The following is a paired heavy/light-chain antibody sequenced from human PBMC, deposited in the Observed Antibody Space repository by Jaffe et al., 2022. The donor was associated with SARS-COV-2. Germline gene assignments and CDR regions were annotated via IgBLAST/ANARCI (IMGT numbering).Heavy chain of an antibody. Sequence: EVQLVESGGGLVQPGGSLRLSCEASGFTFRDYWMHWVRQAPGKGLVWVSRISGDGSSTSYADSVKGRFTISRDNAKNTLYVQMNSLRVEDTAVYYCARGPPGSNFYVGDYWGQGNLVAVSP. J-gene: IGHJ4*02. V-gene: IGHV3-74*01. CDR2: ISGDGSST. D-gene: IGHD4-4*01. CDR3: ARGPPGSNFYVGDY. CDR1: GFTFRDYW.
Light chain of an antibody. CDR1: SSDVGSYNR. CDR2: EVG. V-gene: IGLV2-18*02. Sequence: QSALTQPPSVSGSPGHSVTISCTGTSSDVGSYNRVSWYQQPPGTAPKLMIYEVGNRPSGVPDRFSGSKSGNTASLTISGLQAEDEGDYYCSSFTSRSTWVFGGGTKLTVL. CDR3: SSFTSRSTWV. J-gene: IGLJ3*02.